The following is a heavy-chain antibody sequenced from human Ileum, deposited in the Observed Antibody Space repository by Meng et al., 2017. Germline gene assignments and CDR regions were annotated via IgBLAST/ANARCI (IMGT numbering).Heavy chain of an antibody. J-gene: IGHJ4*02. Sequence: LTQRGQGPLTPSGPLALHCALHGGSLSGSYWSWIRQPPGKGLEWIGEINHSGSTNYNPSLKSRVTISVDTSKNQFSLKLSPVTAADTAVYYCARGGGRYGPDFDYWGQGTLVTVSS. CDR3: ARGGGRYGPDFDY. CDR2: INHSGST. CDR1: GGSLSGSY. D-gene: IGHD3-16*01. V-gene: IGHV4-34*01.